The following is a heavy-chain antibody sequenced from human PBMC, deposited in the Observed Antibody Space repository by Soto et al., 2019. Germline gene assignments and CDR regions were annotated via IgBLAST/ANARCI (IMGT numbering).Heavy chain of an antibody. D-gene: IGHD2-15*01. V-gene: IGHV1-3*01. Sequence: GASVKVSCKASGYTFTSYAIHWVRQAPGQRLEWMGWINAGNGNTKYSQKFQGRVTITRDTSASTAYMELSSLRPEDTAVYYCARYCSGGSCYPPEDAFDIWGQGTMVTVSS. CDR3: ARYCSGGSCYPPEDAFDI. J-gene: IGHJ3*02. CDR2: INAGNGNT. CDR1: GYTFTSYA.